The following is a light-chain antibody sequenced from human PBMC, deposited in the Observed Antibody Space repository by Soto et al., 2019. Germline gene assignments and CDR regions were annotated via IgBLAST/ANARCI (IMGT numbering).Light chain of an antibody. CDR3: QQYGSSPLT. Sequence: EIVLTQSPGTLSLSPGERATLSCRASQSDSSSYLAWYQKKPGQAPRLLIYGASSRATGVPDRFSGSGSGTDFTLTISRLEPEDFAVYYCQQYGSSPLTFGGGTRVEIK. J-gene: IGKJ4*01. CDR1: QSDSSSY. V-gene: IGKV3-20*01. CDR2: GAS.